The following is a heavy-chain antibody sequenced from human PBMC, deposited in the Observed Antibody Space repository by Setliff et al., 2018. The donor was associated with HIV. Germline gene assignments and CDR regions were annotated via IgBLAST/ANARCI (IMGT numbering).Heavy chain of an antibody. J-gene: IGHJ5*02. CDR1: GYTFTGYY. CDR3: AKCSEMLGTPATSSGYYCGWFDP. CDR2: ITPNRGGT. V-gene: IGHV1-2*02. Sequence: GASVKVSCKASGYTFTGYYLHWVRQAPGQGLEWMGWITPNRGGTNYAQKFQGRVTMTTDTSTSTAYMDLRSLRPDEPAVYYCAKCSEMLGTPATSSGYYCGWFDPWGQGTLVTVSS. D-gene: IGHD3-22*01.